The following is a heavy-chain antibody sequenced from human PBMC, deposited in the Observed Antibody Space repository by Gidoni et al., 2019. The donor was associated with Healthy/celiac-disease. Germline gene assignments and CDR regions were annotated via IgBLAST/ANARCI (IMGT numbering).Heavy chain of an antibody. V-gene: IGHV3-48*02. CDR1: GFTFSSYS. D-gene: IGHD7-27*01. CDR2: ISSSSSTI. CDR3: ARDKWGSGPAVFDP. Sequence: EVQLVESGGGLVQPGGSLRLSCAASGFTFSSYSMNWVRQAPGKGLEWVSYISSSSSTIYYADSVKGRFTISRDNAKNSLYLQMNSLRDEDTAVYYCARDKWGSGPAVFDPWGQGTLVTVSS. J-gene: IGHJ5*02.